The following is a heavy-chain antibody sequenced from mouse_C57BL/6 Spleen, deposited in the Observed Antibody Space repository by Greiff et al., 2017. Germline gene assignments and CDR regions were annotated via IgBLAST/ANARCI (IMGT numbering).Heavy chain of an antibody. V-gene: IGHV5-17*01. Sequence: DVKLVESGGGLVKPGGSLKLSCAASGFTFSDYGMHWVRQAPEKGLEWVAYISSGSSTIYYADTVKGRFTISRDNAKNTLFLQMTSLRSEDTAMYYCASLNFDYWGQGTTLTVSS. CDR2: ISSGSSTI. CDR3: ASLNFDY. J-gene: IGHJ2*01. CDR1: GFTFSDYG.